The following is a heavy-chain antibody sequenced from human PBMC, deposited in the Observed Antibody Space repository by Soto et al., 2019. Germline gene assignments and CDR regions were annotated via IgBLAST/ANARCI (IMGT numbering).Heavy chain of an antibody. Sequence: SVKVSCKASGGTFSSYAISWVRQAPGQGLEWMGGIIPIFGTANYAQKFQGRVTITADESTSTAYMELSSLRSEDTAVYYCARTPNPPFLGYCLSTSCSGDYWGQGTLVTVSS. J-gene: IGHJ4*02. D-gene: IGHD2-2*01. CDR1: GGTFSSYA. CDR3: ARTPNPPFLGYCLSTSCSGDY. V-gene: IGHV1-69*13. CDR2: IIPIFGTA.